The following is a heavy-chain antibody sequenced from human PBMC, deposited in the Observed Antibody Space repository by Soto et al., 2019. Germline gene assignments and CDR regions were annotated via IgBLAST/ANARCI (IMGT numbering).Heavy chain of an antibody. CDR3: PTDIVVVPAATMYFDY. J-gene: IGHJ4*02. CDR1: GFTFSNAW. V-gene: IGHV3-15*07. D-gene: IGHD2-2*01. Sequence: EVQLVESGGGLVKPGGSLRLSCAASGFTFSNAWMNWVRQAPGKGLEWVGRIKSKTDGGTTDYAAPVKGRFTISRDDSKNTLYLQMDSLKTEDTAVYYCPTDIVVVPAATMYFDYWGQGTLVTVSS. CDR2: IKSKTDGGTT.